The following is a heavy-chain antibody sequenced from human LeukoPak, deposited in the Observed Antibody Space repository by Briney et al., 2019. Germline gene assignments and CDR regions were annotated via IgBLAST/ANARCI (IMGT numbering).Heavy chain of an antibody. Sequence: SETLSLTCSVSGGSISSDYWSWIRQPAGKGLEWIGRIYTSGTTNYNPSLRSRVTVSVDTSKNQFSLKLTSVTAADTAVYYCARDNGDPPLDSWGQGTLVTVSS. CDR1: GGSISSDY. CDR2: IYTSGTT. V-gene: IGHV4-4*07. D-gene: IGHD4-17*01. CDR3: ARDNGDPPLDS. J-gene: IGHJ4*02.